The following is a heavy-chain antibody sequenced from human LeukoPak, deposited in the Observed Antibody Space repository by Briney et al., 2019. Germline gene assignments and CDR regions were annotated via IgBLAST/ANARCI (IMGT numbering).Heavy chain of an antibody. Sequence: SETLSLTCTVSGGSISSYYWSWIRQPPGKGLEWIGYIYYSGSTNYNPSLKSRVTISVDTSKNQFSLKLSSVTAADTAVYYCARGATIFGVVIRYYYGMDVWGQGTTVTVSS. CDR2: IYYSGST. J-gene: IGHJ6*02. D-gene: IGHD3-3*01. CDR3: ARGATIFGVVIRYYYGMDV. CDR1: GGSISSYY. V-gene: IGHV4-59*08.